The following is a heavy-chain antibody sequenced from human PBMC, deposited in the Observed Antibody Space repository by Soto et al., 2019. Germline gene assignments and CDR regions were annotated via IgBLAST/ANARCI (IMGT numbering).Heavy chain of an antibody. CDR2: IYPYDSDT. D-gene: IGHD2-2*01. Sequence: GESLKISCKGSGYSFTTYWIVWVRQMPGKGMEWMGNIYPYDSDTRYSPSFQGQVTISADTSITTAYLQWSGLRASDTAMYFCARHLVGSTRGNFDYWGQGTLVTVSS. CDR1: GYSFTTYW. CDR3: ARHLVGSTRGNFDY. V-gene: IGHV5-51*01. J-gene: IGHJ4*01.